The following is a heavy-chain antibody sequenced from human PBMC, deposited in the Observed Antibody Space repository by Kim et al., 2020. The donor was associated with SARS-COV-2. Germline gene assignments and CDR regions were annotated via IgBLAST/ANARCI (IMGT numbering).Heavy chain of an antibody. D-gene: IGHD3-10*01. V-gene: IGHV3-23*05. CDR3: GDYHGAGSHFTD. Sequence: TFYGGCVKGRFTISRDNSKNVLSLQVSGLRVEDTAVYYCGDYHGAGSHFTDWGQGTLVTVSS. J-gene: IGHJ4*02. CDR2: T.